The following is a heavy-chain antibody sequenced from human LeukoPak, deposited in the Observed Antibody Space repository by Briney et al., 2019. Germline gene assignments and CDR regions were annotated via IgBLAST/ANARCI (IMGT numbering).Heavy chain of an antibody. CDR2: IGPGGDI. Sequence: GGSLRLSCAASGFSFTAYSMNWVRQAPGRGPEWISYIGPGGDIYYADSVTGRFTVSRDTAKNSLYLQTNGLRVEDTAVYYCARRFDSWGQGTLVTVSS. CDR1: GFSFTAYS. CDR3: ARRFDS. J-gene: IGHJ4*02. V-gene: IGHV3-48*01.